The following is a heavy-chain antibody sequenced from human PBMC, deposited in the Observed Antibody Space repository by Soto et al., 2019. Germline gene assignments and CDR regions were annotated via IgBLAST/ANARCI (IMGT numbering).Heavy chain of an antibody. CDR3: ARGKSSGWLNFDY. CDR2: IIPILGIA. CDR1: GGTFSSYT. V-gene: IGHV1-69*02. D-gene: IGHD6-19*01. Sequence: QVQLVQSGAEVKKPGSSVKVSCKASGGTFSSYTISWVRQAPGQGLEWMGRIIPILGIANYAQKFQGRVKITADKSTSTAYMELSSLRSEDTAVYYCARGKSSGWLNFDYWGQGTLVTVSS. J-gene: IGHJ4*02.